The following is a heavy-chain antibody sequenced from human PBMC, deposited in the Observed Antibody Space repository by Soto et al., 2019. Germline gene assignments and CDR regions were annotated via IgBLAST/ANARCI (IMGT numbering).Heavy chain of an antibody. J-gene: IGHJ4*01. V-gene: IGHV3-15*07. CDR3: TTDSCIAMIVVRFYY. CDR2: IKSKTDGGTT. Sequence: GGSLRLSCAASGFTFSNSWINWVRQAPGKGLEWVGRIKSKTDGGTTDYAAPVKGRFAISRDDSKNMVYLEMNSLKTEDTAVYYCTTDSCIAMIVVRFYYWGHGTLVTVSS. D-gene: IGHD3-22*01. CDR1: GFTFSNSW.